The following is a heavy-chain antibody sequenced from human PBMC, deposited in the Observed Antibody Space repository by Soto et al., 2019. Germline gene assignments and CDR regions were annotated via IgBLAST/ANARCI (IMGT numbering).Heavy chain of an antibody. CDR1: GFTFSSYA. CDR2: ISGSGGST. D-gene: IGHD3-10*01. Sequence: PGGSLRLSCAASGFTFSSYAMSWVRQAPGKGLEWVSAISGSGGSTYYADSVKGRLTISRDNSKNTLYLQMNSLRAEDTAVYYCAKDQNRALDAFDIWGQGTMVTVSS. CDR3: AKDQNRALDAFDI. J-gene: IGHJ3*02. V-gene: IGHV3-23*01.